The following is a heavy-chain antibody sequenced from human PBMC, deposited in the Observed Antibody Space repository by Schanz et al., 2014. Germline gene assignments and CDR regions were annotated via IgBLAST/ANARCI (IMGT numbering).Heavy chain of an antibody. CDR3: ARDGYSVVVMSPTESFDI. J-gene: IGHJ3*02. CDR2: INSDGTKR. Sequence: QVRLVESGGGVVQPGRSLRLSCAASGFTLSSYGMHWVRQAPGKGLEWVAFINSDGTKRFYADSVKSRFTISRDNSRNTLYLQMNSLRAEDTAVYYCARDGYSVVVMSPTESFDIWGQGTMVTVSP. CDR1: GFTLSSYG. D-gene: IGHD2-21*01. V-gene: IGHV3-33*08.